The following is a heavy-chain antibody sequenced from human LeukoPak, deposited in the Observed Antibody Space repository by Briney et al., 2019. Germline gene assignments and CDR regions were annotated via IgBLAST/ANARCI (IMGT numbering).Heavy chain of an antibody. CDR2: ISSSSSYI. CDR1: GFTFSSYS. CDR3: ARGPMTTHFDY. V-gene: IGHV3-21*01. Sequence: GGSLRLSCAASGFTFSSYSMNWVRQAPGKGLEWVSSISSSSSYIYYADSVKGRFTISRDNAKNSLHLQMNSLRDEDTAVYYCARGPMTTHFDYWAQGTLVTVSS. J-gene: IGHJ4*02. D-gene: IGHD4-11*01.